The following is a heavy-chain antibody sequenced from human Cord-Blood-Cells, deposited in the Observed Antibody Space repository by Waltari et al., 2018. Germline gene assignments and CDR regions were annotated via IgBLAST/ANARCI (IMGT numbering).Heavy chain of an antibody. J-gene: IGHJ2*01. Sequence: QVQLQQWGAGLLKPSETLSLTCAVYGGSFSGYYWSWIRPPPGKGLEWIGEINHSVSTNYTPSLKSRVTISVCTSKNQFSLKLSSVTAADTAVYYCARGPDIVVVVAATPDLYFDLWGRGTLVTVSS. CDR3: ARGPDIVVVVAATPDLYFDL. D-gene: IGHD2-15*01. CDR2: INHSVST. V-gene: IGHV4-34*01. CDR1: GGSFSGYY.